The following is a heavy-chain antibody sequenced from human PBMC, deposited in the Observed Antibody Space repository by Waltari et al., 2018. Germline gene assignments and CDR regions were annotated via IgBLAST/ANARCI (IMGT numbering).Heavy chain of an antibody. Sequence: GEINHSRSTNSNPSLKSRVTISVDTSKNQFSLKLSSVTAADTAVYYCARVTGSGYCSSTSCYLSRSGFDYWGQGTLVTVSS. V-gene: IGHV4-34*01. D-gene: IGHD2-2*01. CDR2: INHSRST. J-gene: IGHJ4*02. CDR3: ARVTGSGYCSSTSCYLSRSGFDY.